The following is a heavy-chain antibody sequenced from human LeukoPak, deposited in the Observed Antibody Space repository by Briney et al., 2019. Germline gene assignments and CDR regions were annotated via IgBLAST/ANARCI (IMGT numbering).Heavy chain of an antibody. V-gene: IGHV3-21*01. CDR3: ARVRNWNWFDP. D-gene: IGHD1-1*01. CDR1: GFTFSSFS. CDR2: ISSGGDYK. J-gene: IGHJ5*02. Sequence: PGGSLGLSCAASGFTFSSFSMNWVRQAPGKGLEWVSSISSGGDYKHYADSVKGRLTISRDNAKNTLYLQMNSLRAEDTAVYYCARVRNWNWFDPWGQGTLVTVSS.